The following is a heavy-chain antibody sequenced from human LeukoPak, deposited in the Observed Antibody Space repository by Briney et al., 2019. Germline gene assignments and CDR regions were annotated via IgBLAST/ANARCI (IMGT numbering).Heavy chain of an antibody. V-gene: IGHV3-53*01. CDR1: GFTVSSNY. D-gene: IGHD4-17*01. CDR3: ARATTVTTPEGTGGDAFDI. CDR2: IYSGGST. J-gene: IGHJ3*02. Sequence: GGSLRLSCAASGFTVSSNYMSWVRQAPGKGLEWVSVIYSGGSTYYADSVKGRFTISRDNSKNTLYLQMNSLRAEDTAVYYCARATTVTTPEGTGGDAFDIWGQGTMVTVSS.